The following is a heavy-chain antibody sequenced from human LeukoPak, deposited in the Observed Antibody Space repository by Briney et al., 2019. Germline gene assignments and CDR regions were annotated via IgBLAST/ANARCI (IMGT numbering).Heavy chain of an antibody. CDR2: INTDGSST. D-gene: IGHD3-10*01. CDR3: ARGEQLLWFGELLPFDY. J-gene: IGHJ4*02. V-gene: IGHV3-74*01. CDR1: GFTFSSYW. Sequence: GGSLRLSCAASGFTFSSYWMHWVRQAPGKGLVWVSRINTDGSSTSYADSVRGRFTISRDNAKNTLYLQMNSLRAEDTAVYYCARGEQLLWFGELLPFDYWGQGTLVTVSS.